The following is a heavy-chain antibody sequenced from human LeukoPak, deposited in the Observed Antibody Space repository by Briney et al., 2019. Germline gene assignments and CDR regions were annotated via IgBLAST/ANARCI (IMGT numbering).Heavy chain of an antibody. V-gene: IGHV1-69*05. D-gene: IGHD2-2*01. CDR1: GGTFSSYA. J-gene: IGHJ6*03. CDR2: IIPIFGTA. CDR3: ARVVVPAAIDHYYYYMDV. Sequence: ASVKVSCKASGGTFSSYAISWVRQAPGQGLEWMGGIIPIFGTANYAQKFQGRVTITTDESTSTAYMELSSLRSEDTAVYYCARVVVPAAIDHYYYYMDVWGKGTTVTVSS.